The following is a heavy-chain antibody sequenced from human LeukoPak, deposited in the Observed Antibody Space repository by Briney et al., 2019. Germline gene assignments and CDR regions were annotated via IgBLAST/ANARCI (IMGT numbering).Heavy chain of an antibody. D-gene: IGHD2-2*01. Sequence: GGSLRLSCAASGFTFSSYAMSWVRQAPGKGLEWVSAISGSGGSTYYADSVKGRFTISRDNSKNTLYLQMNSLRSGDTAVYYCAKSLVPQDYFDYWGQGTLVTVSS. J-gene: IGHJ4*02. V-gene: IGHV3-23*01. CDR3: AKSLVPQDYFDY. CDR2: ISGSGGST. CDR1: GFTFSSYA.